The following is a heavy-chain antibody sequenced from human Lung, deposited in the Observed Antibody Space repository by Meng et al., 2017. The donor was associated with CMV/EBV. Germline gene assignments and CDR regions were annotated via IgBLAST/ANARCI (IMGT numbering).Heavy chain of an antibody. D-gene: IGHD3-3*01. CDR3: ARQVTGDKDFWNDYYPYFGY. CDR2: IYYSGST. Sequence: SXTXSLXCTVSGGSISSSSYYWGWNRQPPGKGLEWIGSIYYSGSTYYNPSLKSRVSISVDTSKNQFSVKLNSVTAADTAVYFCARQVTGDKDFWNDYYPYFGYWXQGTXVTVSS. V-gene: IGHV4-39*01. J-gene: IGHJ4*02. CDR1: GGSISSSSYY.